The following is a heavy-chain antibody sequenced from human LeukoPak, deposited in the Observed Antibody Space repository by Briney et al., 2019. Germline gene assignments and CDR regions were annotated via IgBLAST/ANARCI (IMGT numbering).Heavy chain of an antibody. CDR2: INHSGST. D-gene: IGHD7-27*01. CDR3: ARGTGNFDY. V-gene: IGHV4-34*01. CDR1: GGSFSGYY. J-gene: IGHJ4*02. Sequence: SETLSLTCAVYGGSFSGYYWSWIRQPPGKGLEWIGEINHSGSTNYNPSLKSRVTISVDTSKNQFSLKLSSVTAADTAVYYCARGTGNFDYWGQGTLVTVSS.